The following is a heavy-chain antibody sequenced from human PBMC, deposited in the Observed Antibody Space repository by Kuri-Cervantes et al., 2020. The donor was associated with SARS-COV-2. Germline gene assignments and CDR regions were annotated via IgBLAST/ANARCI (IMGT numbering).Heavy chain of an antibody. Sequence: GESLKISCKGSGYSFTSYWISWVRQMPGKGLEWMGRIDPSDSYTNYSSSFQGHVTISADKSISTAYLQWSSLKASDTAMYYCAGVEESTPYDYGMDVWGQGTTVTVSS. J-gene: IGHJ6*02. CDR2: IDPSDSYT. D-gene: IGHD3-10*01. CDR1: GYSFTSYW. V-gene: IGHV5-10-1*01. CDR3: AGVEESTPYDYGMDV.